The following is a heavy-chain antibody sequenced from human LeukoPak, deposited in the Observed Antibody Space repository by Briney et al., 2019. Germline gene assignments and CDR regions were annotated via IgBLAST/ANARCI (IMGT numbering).Heavy chain of an antibody. D-gene: IGHD3-16*01. CDR3: AKTLWGGFDY. CDR2: ISGSGGTT. J-gene: IGHJ4*02. CDR1: GFTFSSYG. Sequence: GGSLRLSCAASGFTFSSYGMHWVRQAPGKGLECVSDISGSGGTTYYADSVKGRFTISRDNSKNTLYLQMNSLTAEDTAVYHCAKTLWGGFDYWGQGILVTVSS. V-gene: IGHV3-23*01.